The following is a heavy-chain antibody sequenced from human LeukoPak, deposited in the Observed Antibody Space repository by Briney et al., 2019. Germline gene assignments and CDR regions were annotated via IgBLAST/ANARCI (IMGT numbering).Heavy chain of an antibody. CDR1: GFTFSDYA. J-gene: IGHJ4*02. CDR3: TRDPYYYDSSGYPTFFVF. CDR2: IRSKAYGGTT. V-gene: IGHV3-49*04. D-gene: IGHD3-22*01. Sequence: PGGSLRLSCTASGFTFSDYAMSWVRQAPGKGLEWVGFIRSKAYGGTTEYAASVQGRFTISRDDSKSIAYLQMNSLETEDTDVYYCTRDPYYYDSSGYPTFFVFWGEGTLVTVFS.